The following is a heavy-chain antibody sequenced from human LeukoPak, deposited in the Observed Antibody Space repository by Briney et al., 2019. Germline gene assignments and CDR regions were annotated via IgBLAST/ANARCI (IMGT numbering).Heavy chain of an antibody. CDR3: ARLTGINGGFDY. Sequence: SETLSLTYTVSGGSISSYYWSWIRQPPGKGLEWIGYIYTSGSTNYNPSLKSRVTISVDTSKNQFSLKLSSVTAADTAVYYCARLTGINGGFDYWGQGTLVTVSS. D-gene: IGHD7-27*01. V-gene: IGHV4-4*09. J-gene: IGHJ4*02. CDR1: GGSISSYY. CDR2: IYTSGST.